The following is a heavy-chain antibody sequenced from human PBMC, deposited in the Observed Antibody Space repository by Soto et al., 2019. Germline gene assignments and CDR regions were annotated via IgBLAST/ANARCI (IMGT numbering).Heavy chain of an antibody. CDR3: AKGPDYGDYYYYYYMDV. V-gene: IGHV3-23*01. CDR1: GFTFSSYA. Sequence: GGSLRLSCAASGFTFSSYAMSWVRQAPGKGLEWVSAISGSGGSTYYADSVKGRFTISRDNSKSTLYLQMNSLRAEDTAVYYCAKGPDYGDYYYYYYMDVWGKGTTVTVSS. D-gene: IGHD4-17*01. CDR2: ISGSGGST. J-gene: IGHJ6*03.